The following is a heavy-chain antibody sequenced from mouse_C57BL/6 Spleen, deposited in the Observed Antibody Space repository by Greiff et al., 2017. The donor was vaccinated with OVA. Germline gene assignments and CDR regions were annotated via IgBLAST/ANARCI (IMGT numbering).Heavy chain of an antibody. CDR2: IYPGSGST. D-gene: IGHD2-1*01. Sequence: VKLVESGAELVKPGASVKMSCKASGYTFTSYWITWVKQRPGQGLEWIGDIYPGSGSTNYNEKFKSKATLTVDTSSSTAYMQLSSLTSEDSAVYYCARQDYGNYVSFDYWGQGTTLTVSS. CDR1: GYTFTSYW. J-gene: IGHJ2*01. V-gene: IGHV1-55*01. CDR3: ARQDYGNYVSFDY.